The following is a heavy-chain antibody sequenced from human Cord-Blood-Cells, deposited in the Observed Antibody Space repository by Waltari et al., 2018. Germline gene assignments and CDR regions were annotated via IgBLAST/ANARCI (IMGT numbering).Heavy chain of an antibody. Sequence: QVQLVQSGAEVKKPGSSVKVSCKASGGTFSSYAISWVRQAAGQGLEWMGGXXXXXXXXXXXXXXXXXXXXTADESTSTAYMELSSLRSEDTAVYYCASDFGWGQGTLVTVSS. J-gene: IGHJ4*02. D-gene: IGHD3-16*01. CDR3: ASDFG. V-gene: IGHV1-69*01. CDR1: GGTFSSYA. CDR2: XXXXXXXX.